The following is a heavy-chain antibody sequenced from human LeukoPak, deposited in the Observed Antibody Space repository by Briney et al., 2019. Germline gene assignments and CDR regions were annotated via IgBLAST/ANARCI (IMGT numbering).Heavy chain of an antibody. J-gene: IGHJ4*02. CDR3: ATRGTVNGDY. CDR1: GFTFSSYA. V-gene: IGHV3-30*04. CDR2: ISYDGSNK. D-gene: IGHD4-17*01. Sequence: GSLRLSCAASGFTFSSYAMHWVRQAPGKGLEWVAVISYDGSNKYYADSVKGRFTISRDNSKNTLYLQMNSLRAEDTAVYYCATRGTVNGDYWGQGTLVTVSS.